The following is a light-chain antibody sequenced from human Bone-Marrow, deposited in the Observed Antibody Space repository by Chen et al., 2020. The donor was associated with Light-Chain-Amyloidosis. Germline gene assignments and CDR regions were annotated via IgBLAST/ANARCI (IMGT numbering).Light chain of an antibody. CDR1: NIGSTS. J-gene: IGLJ3*02. CDR2: ADS. V-gene: IGLV3-21*02. CDR3: QVWDRSSDRPV. Sequence: SYVLTQPSSVSVAPGQTATIACGGNNIGSTSVHWYQQTPGQAPLLVVYADSDRPSGIPARLSGSNSGNTATLTISRVEAGDKADYYCQVWDRSSDRPVFGGGTKLTVL.